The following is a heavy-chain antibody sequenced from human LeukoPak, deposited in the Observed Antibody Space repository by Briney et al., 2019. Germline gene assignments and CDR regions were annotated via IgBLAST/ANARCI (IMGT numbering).Heavy chain of an antibody. CDR2: FDPEDGET. CDR3: ATLVGGVAAAGRWITPGDYYYMDV. CDR1: GYTLTELS. J-gene: IGHJ6*03. Sequence: VASVKVSCKVSGYTLTELSMHWVRQAPGKGLEWMGGFDPEDGETIYAQKFQGRVTMTEDTSTDTAYMELSSLRSEDTAVYYCATLVGGVAAAGRWITPGDYYYMDVWGKGTTVTVSS. V-gene: IGHV1-24*01. D-gene: IGHD6-13*01.